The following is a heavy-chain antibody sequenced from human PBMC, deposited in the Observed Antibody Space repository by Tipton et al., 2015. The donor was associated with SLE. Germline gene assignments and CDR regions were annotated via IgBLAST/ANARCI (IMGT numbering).Heavy chain of an antibody. V-gene: IGHV3-7*01. Sequence: EASGFTFSSYWMSWVRQAPGKGLEWVANIKQDGSEKYYVDSVKGRFTISRDNAKNSLYLQMNSLRAEDTAVYYCARNPLLEVVFDYWGQGTLVPVSS. J-gene: IGHJ4*02. CDR3: ARNPLLEVVFDY. CDR1: GFTFSSYW. CDR2: IKQDGSEK.